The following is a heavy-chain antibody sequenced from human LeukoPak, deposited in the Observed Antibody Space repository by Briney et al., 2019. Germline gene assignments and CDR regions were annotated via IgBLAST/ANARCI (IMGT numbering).Heavy chain of an antibody. CDR1: GGSISSYY. J-gene: IGHJ3*02. V-gene: IGHV4-59*08. D-gene: IGHD2-21*02. CDR2: IYYSGST. Sequence: SETLSLTCTVSGGSISSYYWSWIRQPPGKGLEWIGYIYYSGSTNYNPSLKSRVTISVDTSKNQFSLKLSSVTAADTAVYYCARYVVVTAIDAFDIWGQGTMVTVSS. CDR3: ARYVVVTAIDAFDI.